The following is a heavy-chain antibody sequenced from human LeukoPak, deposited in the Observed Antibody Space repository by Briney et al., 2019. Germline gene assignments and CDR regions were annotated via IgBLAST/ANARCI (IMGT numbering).Heavy chain of an antibody. CDR1: GGSISSYY. V-gene: IGHV4-59*01. D-gene: IGHD6-13*01. J-gene: IGHJ4*02. CDR3: ARDLAESSSSWYMYFDY. Sequence: PSETLSLTCTVSGGSISSYYWSWIRQPPGKGLEWIGYIYYSGSTNYNTSLKSRVTISVDTSKNHFSLKLSSVTAADTAVYYCARDLAESSSSWYMYFDYWGQGTLVTVSS. CDR2: IYYSGST.